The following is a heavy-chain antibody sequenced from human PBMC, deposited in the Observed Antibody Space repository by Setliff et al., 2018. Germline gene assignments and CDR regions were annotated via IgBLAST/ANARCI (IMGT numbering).Heavy chain of an antibody. Sequence: PSETLSLTCSVSGDSINSGTYYWSWFRQSAGKGLEWIGRIYTGGSTNYNPSLKSRVTISLDTSKNHFSLTLTSVTAADTAVYYCARGRGLAWLPESWFDPWG. V-gene: IGHV4-61*02. CDR2: IYTGGST. CDR1: GDSINSGTYY. D-gene: IGHD3-3*01. CDR3: ARGRGLAWLPESWFDP. J-gene: IGHJ5*02.